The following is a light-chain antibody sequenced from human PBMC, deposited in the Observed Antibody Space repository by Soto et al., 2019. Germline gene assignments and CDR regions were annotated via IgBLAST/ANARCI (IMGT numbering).Light chain of an antibody. CDR3: QLYGGSRPFT. CDR2: GAS. Sequence: IVMTQSPATLSVSPGERATLSCRASQSVYSNLAWYQQKPGQAPRLLIFGASTRATGIPARFSGSGSGTEFTLAISSLQSEDFGVYYCQLYGGSRPFTFGPGTKVDIK. J-gene: IGKJ3*01. CDR1: QSVYSN. V-gene: IGKV3D-15*02.